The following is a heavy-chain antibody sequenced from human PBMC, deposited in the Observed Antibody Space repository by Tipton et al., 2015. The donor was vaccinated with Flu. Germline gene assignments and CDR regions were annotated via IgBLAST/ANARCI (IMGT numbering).Heavy chain of an antibody. Sequence: TLSLTCTVSGGSIGSSSYYWGWIRQPPGKGLEWIGSIYYSGSTYYNPSLKSRVTISVDTSKNQFSLKLSSVTAADTAVYYCATSAYDFWSGYWGYFDYWGQGTLVTVSS. CDR2: IYYSGST. V-gene: IGHV4-39*01. CDR1: GGSIGSSSYY. CDR3: ATSAYDFWSGYWGYFDY. J-gene: IGHJ4*02. D-gene: IGHD3-3*01.